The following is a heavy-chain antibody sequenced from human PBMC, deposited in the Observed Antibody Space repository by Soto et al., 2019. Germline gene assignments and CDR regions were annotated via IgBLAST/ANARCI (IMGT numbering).Heavy chain of an antibody. D-gene: IGHD3-22*01. CDR2: ISYDGSNK. Sequence: PGGSLRLSCAASGFTFSSYAMHWVRQAPGKGLEWVAVISYDGSNKYYADSVKGRFTISRDNSKNTLYLQMNSLRAEDTAVYYCAGDRRIVVVIYYFDYWGQGTLVTVSS. J-gene: IGHJ4*02. V-gene: IGHV3-30-3*01. CDR1: GFTFSSYA. CDR3: AGDRRIVVVIYYFDY.